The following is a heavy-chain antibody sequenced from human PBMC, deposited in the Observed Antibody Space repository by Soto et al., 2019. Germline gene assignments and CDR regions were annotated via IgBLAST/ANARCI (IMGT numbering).Heavy chain of an antibody. CDR1: GYTFTSYA. CDR3: ARSRSLTRGAFDI. Sequence: ASVKVSCKASGYTFTSYAMHWVRQAPGQRLEWMGWINAGNGNTKYSQKFQGRVTITRDTSASTAYMELSSLRSEDTAAYYCARSRSLTRGAFDIWGQGTMVTV. D-gene: IGHD3-10*01. J-gene: IGHJ3*02. CDR2: INAGNGNT. V-gene: IGHV1-3*01.